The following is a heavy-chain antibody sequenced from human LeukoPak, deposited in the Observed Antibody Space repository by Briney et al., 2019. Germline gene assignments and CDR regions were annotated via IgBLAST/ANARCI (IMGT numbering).Heavy chain of an antibody. Sequence: ASVKVSCKASGYRFISNYIQWVRQAPGLGPEWMGWMHPGNGNTRYAEKFQGRVTMTRDTSINTAYMDLSSLRSDDTAVYYCARGLTYYYYYSYMNVWGKGTTVTVSS. V-gene: IGHV1-2*02. CDR3: ARGLTYYYYYSYMNV. J-gene: IGHJ6*03. CDR1: GYRFISNY. CDR2: MHPGNGNT.